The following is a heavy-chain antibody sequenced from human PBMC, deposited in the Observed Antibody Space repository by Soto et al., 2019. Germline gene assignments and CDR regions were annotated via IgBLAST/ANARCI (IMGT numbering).Heavy chain of an antibody. CDR1: GGTFSSYA. CDR3: ARGWDSSSPVNWFDP. J-gene: IGHJ5*02. CDR2: IIPIFGTA. V-gene: IGHV1-69*13. D-gene: IGHD6-6*01. Sequence: ASVKVSCKASGGTFSSYAISWVRQAPGQGLEWMGGIIPIFGTANYAQKFQGRVTITADESTSTAYMELSSLRSEDTAVYYCARGWDSSSPVNWFDPWGQGTLVTVSS.